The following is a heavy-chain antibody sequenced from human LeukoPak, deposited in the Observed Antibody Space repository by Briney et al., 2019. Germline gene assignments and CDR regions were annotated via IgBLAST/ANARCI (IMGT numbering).Heavy chain of an antibody. V-gene: IGHV1-18*01. CDR3: ARDHLDIVPTIYSY. CDR2: ISTYNGNT. Sequence: ASVKVSCKASGYIFNSYGITWVRQAPGQGLEWLGWISTYNGNTNYAQKFQGRVTLTTDTSASIAYLELRSLRSDDTALYYCARDHLDIVPTIYSYWGQGTLVTVSS. D-gene: IGHD5-12*01. CDR1: GYIFNSYG. J-gene: IGHJ4*02.